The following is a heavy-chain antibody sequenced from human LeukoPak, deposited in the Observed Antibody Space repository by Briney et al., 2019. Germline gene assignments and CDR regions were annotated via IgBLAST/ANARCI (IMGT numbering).Heavy chain of an antibody. CDR1: GGSVSSGSYY. V-gene: IGHV4-61*01. J-gene: IGHJ4*02. Sequence: PSETLSLTCTVSGGSVSSGSYYWSWIRQPPGKGLEWIGYIYYSGSTNYNPSLKSRATISVDTSKNQFSLKLSSVTAADTAVYYCARDREYSSGWYNHYFDSWGLGTLVTVSS. CDR3: ARDREYSSGWYNHYFDS. CDR2: IYYSGST. D-gene: IGHD6-19*01.